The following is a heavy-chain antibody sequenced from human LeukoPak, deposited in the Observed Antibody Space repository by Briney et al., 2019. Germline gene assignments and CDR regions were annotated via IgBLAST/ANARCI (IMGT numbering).Heavy chain of an antibody. Sequence: GGSLRLSCAASGFTFSNAWMSWVRQAPGKGLEWVGRIKSKTDGGTTDYAAPVKGRFTISRDDSKNTLYLQMNSLKTEDTAVYYCTTDAPGGIQLAFDIWGQGTMVTVSS. CDR3: TTDAPGGIQLAFDI. CDR1: GFTFSNAW. CDR2: IKSKTDGGTT. D-gene: IGHD5-18*01. J-gene: IGHJ3*02. V-gene: IGHV3-15*01.